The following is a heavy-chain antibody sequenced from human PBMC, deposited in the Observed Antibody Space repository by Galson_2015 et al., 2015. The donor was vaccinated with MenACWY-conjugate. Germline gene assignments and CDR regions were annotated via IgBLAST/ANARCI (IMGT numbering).Heavy chain of an antibody. CDR1: GFTFSSNV. CDR2: IRASGGGT. Sequence: LRLSCAASGFTFSSNVMSWVRQAPGKGLEWVSVIRASGGGTYYADPVKGRFTISRDNTKNTLYLEMNNLGPEDTAVYYCARKGSGSDPNAFDIWGQGTMVTAFS. CDR3: ARKGSGSDPNAFDI. D-gene: IGHD3-3*01. J-gene: IGHJ3*02. V-gene: IGHV3-23*01.